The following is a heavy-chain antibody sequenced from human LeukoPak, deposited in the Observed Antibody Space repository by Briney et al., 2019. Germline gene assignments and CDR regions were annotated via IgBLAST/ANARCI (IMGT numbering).Heavy chain of an antibody. CDR3: AREMVRGVSLDY. CDR1: GFTFSSYG. V-gene: IGHV3-33*01. CDR2: IWYDGSNK. D-gene: IGHD3-10*01. Sequence: GGSLRLSCAASGFTFSSYGMHWVRQAPGKGLEWVAVIWYDGSNKYYADSVKGRFTISRDNSKNTPYLQMNSLRAEDTAVYYCAREMVRGVSLDYWGQGTLVTVSS. J-gene: IGHJ4*02.